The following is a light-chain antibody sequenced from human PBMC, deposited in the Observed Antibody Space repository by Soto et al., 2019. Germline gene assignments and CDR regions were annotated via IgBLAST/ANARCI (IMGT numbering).Light chain of an antibody. CDR2: EGN. J-gene: IGLJ3*02. CDR3: CSFAGSSTYTWV. CDR1: SSDVGSY. Sequence: QPALTQPASVSGSPGQSITISCTGTSSDVGSYVSWYQQHPGKAPKLIIYEGNERPLGVSNRFSGSKSANTASLTISGRQAEDEGDYYCCSFAGSSTYTWVFGGGTKVTVL. V-gene: IGLV2-23*01.